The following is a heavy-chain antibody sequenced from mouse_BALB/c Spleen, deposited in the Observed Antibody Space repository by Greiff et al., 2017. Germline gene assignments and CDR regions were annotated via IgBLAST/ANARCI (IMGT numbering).Heavy chain of an antibody. J-gene: IGHJ2*01. CDR3: ARTDDGLDY. D-gene: IGHD2-3*01. Sequence: QVQLQQPGAELVKPGTSVKLSCKASGYNFTSYWINWVKLRPGQGLEWIGDIYPGSGSTNYNEKFKSKATLTVDTSSSTAYMQLSSLASEDSALYYCARTDDGLDYWGQGTTLTVSS. CDR1: GYNFTSYW. V-gene: IGHV1-55*01. CDR2: IYPGSGST.